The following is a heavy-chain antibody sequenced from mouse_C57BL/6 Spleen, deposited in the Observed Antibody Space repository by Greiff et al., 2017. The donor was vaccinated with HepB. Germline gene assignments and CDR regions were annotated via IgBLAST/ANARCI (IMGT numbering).Heavy chain of an antibody. CDR1: GFTFTDYY. D-gene: IGHD1-1*01. V-gene: IGHV7-3*01. CDR2: IRNKANGYTT. CDR3: ARTTVGAMDY. Sequence: EVKLVESGGGLVQPGGSLSLSCAASGFTFTDYYMSWVRQPPGKALEWLGFIRNKANGYTTEYSATVKGRFTTSRDNSQSILYLQMNALRAEDSATYSCARTTVGAMDYWGQRTSVTVAS. J-gene: IGHJ4*01.